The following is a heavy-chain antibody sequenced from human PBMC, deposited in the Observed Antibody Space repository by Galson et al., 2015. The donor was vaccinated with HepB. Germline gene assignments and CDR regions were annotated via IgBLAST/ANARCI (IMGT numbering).Heavy chain of an antibody. CDR1: GFSFSNYS. V-gene: IGHV3-21*06. Sequence: SLRLSCAASGFSFSNYSIDWVRQAPGKGLEWVSSISSSGNYIYYANSLKGRFTISRDNAKNSLYLQMNSLRAEDTAVYYCARVSNYGDIRDSFDIWGQGTMVTVSS. CDR3: ARVSNYGDIRDSFDI. CDR2: ISSSGNYI. J-gene: IGHJ3*02. D-gene: IGHD4-17*01.